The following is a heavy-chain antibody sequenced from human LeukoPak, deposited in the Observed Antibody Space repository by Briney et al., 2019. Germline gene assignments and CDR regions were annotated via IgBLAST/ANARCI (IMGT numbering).Heavy chain of an antibody. Sequence: SETLSLTCTVSGGSISSYYWSWIRQPPGKGLEWIGYIYYSGSTNYNPSLKSRVTISVDTSKNQFSLKLSSVTAADTAVYYCARVNTMVRGVIGYGMDVWGQGTTVTVSS. V-gene: IGHV4-59*12. CDR2: IYYSGST. J-gene: IGHJ6*02. CDR3: ARVNTMVRGVIGYGMDV. D-gene: IGHD3-10*01. CDR1: GGSISSYY.